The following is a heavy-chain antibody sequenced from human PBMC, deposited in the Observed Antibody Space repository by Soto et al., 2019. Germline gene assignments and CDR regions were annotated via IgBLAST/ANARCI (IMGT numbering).Heavy chain of an antibody. Sequence: PSETLSLTCTVSGGSISSSGYYWGWIRQPPGKGLEWIGSIYYSGSTYYNPSLKSRVTISVDTSKNQFSLKLSSVTAADTAVYYCASSVPAAIGDYYYGMDVWGQGTTVTVSS. V-gene: IGHV4-39*01. CDR1: GGSISSSGYY. J-gene: IGHJ6*02. CDR3: ASSVPAAIGDYYYGMDV. CDR2: IYYSGST. D-gene: IGHD2-2*02.